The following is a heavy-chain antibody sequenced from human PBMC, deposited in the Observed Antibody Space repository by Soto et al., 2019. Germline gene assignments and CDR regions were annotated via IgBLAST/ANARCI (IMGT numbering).Heavy chain of an antibody. CDR1: GGSISSGGYY. V-gene: IGHV4-31*03. J-gene: IGHJ4*02. CDR2: IYYSGSI. CDR3: ARDSRYYDSSGYGPRIDY. Sequence: SETLSLTCTVSGGSISSGGYYWSWIRQHPGKGLEWIGYIYYSGSIYYNPSLKSRVTISVDTSKNQFSLKLSSVTAADTAVYYCARDSRYYDSSGYGPRIDYWGQGTLVTVS. D-gene: IGHD3-22*01.